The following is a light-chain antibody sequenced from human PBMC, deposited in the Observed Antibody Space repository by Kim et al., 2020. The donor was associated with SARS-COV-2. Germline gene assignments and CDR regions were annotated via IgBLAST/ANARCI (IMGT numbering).Light chain of an antibody. CDR3: QQRSIWPSS. CDR2: DAS. J-gene: IGKJ5*01. Sequence: EIVLTQSPATLSLSPGERATLSCRASQSVSRYLAWYQHKPGQAPRLLICDASSRATGIPARFSGSGFGTDFTLTISSLEPEDFAVYYCQQRSIWPSSFGQGTRLEIK. CDR1: QSVSRY. V-gene: IGKV3-11*01.